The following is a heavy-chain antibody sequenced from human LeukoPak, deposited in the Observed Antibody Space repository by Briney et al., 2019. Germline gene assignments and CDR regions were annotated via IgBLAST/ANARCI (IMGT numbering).Heavy chain of an antibody. CDR2: IYYSGST. CDR3: ARGYDFWSGQNWFDP. J-gene: IGHJ5*02. CDR1: GGSISSYY. V-gene: IGHV4-59*08. Sequence: SETLSLTCTVSGGSISSYYWSWIRQPPGKGLEWIGYIYYSGSTNYNPSLKSRVTISVDTSKNQFSLKLSSVTAADTAVYYCARGYDFWSGQNWFDPWGQGTLVTVSS. D-gene: IGHD3-3*01.